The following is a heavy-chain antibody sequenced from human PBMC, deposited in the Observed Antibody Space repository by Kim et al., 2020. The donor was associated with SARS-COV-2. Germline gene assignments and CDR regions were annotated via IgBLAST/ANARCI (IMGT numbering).Heavy chain of an antibody. CDR2: ISSSSSYI. Sequence: GGSLRLSCAASGFTFSSYSMNWVRQAPGKGLEWVSSISSSSSYIYYADSVKGRFTISRDNAKNSLYLQMNSLRAEDTAVYYCARDHQLLNYYYGMDVWGQGTTVTVSS. J-gene: IGHJ6*02. CDR3: ARDHQLLNYYYGMDV. D-gene: IGHD2-2*01. V-gene: IGHV3-21*01. CDR1: GFTFSSYS.